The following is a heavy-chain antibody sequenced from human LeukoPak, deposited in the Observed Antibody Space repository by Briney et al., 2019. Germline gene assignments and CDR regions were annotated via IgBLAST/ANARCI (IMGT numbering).Heavy chain of an antibody. V-gene: IGHV4-39*01. CDR3: ARQKPDYYDSSGYYYLDY. Sequence: SETLSLTCTVSGGSISSSSYYWGWIRQPPGKGLEWIGSIYYSGSTYYNPSLKSRVTISVDTSKNQFSLKLSSVTAADTAVYYCARQKPDYYDSSGYYYLDYWGQGTLVTVSS. CDR1: GGSISSSSYY. J-gene: IGHJ4*02. CDR2: IYYSGST. D-gene: IGHD3-22*01.